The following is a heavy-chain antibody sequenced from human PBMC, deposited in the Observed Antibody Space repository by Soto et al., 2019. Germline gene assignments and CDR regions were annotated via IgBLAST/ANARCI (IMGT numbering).Heavy chain of an antibody. V-gene: IGHV4-4*07. Sequence: QVQLQESGPGLVKPSETLSLTCAVSGASIRSYHWSWIRQPAGKGLEWIGRMQHTGNTTYNPSLTSRVTMSVDTSKNQISLKMTSVTAADTAVYFCAKAVSSRRWFDPWGQGILVIVSS. CDR2: MQHTGNT. CDR3: AKAVSSRRWFDP. D-gene: IGHD3-16*01. J-gene: IGHJ5*02. CDR1: GASIRSYH.